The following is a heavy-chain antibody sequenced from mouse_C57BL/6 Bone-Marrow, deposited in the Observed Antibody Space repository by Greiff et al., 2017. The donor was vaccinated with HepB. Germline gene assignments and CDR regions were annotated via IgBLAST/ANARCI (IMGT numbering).Heavy chain of an antibody. CDR2: ISNGGGST. J-gene: IGHJ1*03. V-gene: IGHV5-12*01. Sequence: EVMLVESGGGLVQPGGSLKLSCAASGFTFSDYYMYWVRQTPEKRLEWVAYISNGGGSTYYPDTVKGRFTISRDNAKNTLYLQMSRLKSEDTAMYYGARRGVAHWYFDVWGTGTTVTVSS. CDR3: ARRGVAHWYFDV. D-gene: IGHD1-3*01. CDR1: GFTFSDYY.